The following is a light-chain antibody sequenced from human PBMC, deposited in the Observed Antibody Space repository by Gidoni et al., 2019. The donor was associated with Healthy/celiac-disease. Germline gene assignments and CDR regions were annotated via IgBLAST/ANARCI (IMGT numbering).Light chain of an antibody. CDR2: DAS. CDR1: QSVSSY. V-gene: IGKV3-11*01. Sequence: EIVLTQSPATLSVSPGERATLSCRASQSVSSYLAWYQQKPGQAPRLLIYDASNRATGIPARFSGSGSGTDITLTISSLEPEDFAVYYCQQRSNWPRTFGQGTKVEIK. J-gene: IGKJ1*01. CDR3: QQRSNWPRT.